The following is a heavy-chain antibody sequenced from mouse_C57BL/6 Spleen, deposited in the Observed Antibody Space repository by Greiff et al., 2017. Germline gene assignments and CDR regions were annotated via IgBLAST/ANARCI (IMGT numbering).Heavy chain of an antibody. J-gene: IGHJ2*01. D-gene: IGHD1-1*01. CDR2: INPNNGGT. V-gene: IGHV1-26*01. CDR1: GYTFTDYY. CDR3: ATTVVATDDY. Sequence: EVQLQQSGPELVKPGASVKISCKASGYTFTDYYMNWVKQSHGKSLEWIGDINPNNGGTSYNQKFKGKATLTVDKSSSTAYMELRSLTSEDSAVYYCATTVVATDDYWGQGTTLTVSS.